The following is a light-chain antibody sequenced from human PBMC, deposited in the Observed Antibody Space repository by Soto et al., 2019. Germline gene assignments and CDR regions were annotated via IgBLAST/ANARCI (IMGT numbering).Light chain of an antibody. V-gene: IGKV3-15*01. CDR3: QQYNNWPPMA. CDR2: GAS. J-gene: IGKJ1*01. CDR1: QSVSSN. Sequence: EIVMTQSPATLSVSPGERATLSCRASQSVSSNLAWYQQKPGQAPRLLIYGASTRATGIPARFSGSGSETDFTLTISSLQSEDFAVYYCQQYNNWPPMAFGQGTKVEIK.